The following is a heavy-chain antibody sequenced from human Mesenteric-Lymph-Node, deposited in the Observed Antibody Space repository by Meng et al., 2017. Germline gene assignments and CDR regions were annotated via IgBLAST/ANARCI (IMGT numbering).Heavy chain of an antibody. Sequence: GESLKISCAASGFTFDDYGMSWVRQAPGKGLEWVSGINWNGGSTGYADSVKGRFTISRDNAKNSLYLQMNSLRAEDTALYYCARRGDFDWYTSYLDYWGQGTLVTVSS. V-gene: IGHV3-20*04. J-gene: IGHJ4*02. CDR1: GFTFDDYG. CDR2: INWNGGST. D-gene: IGHD3-9*01. CDR3: ARRGDFDWYTSYLDY.